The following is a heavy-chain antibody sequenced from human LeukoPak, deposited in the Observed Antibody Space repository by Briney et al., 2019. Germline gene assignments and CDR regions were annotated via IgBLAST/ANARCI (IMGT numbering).Heavy chain of an antibody. CDR1: GGSISSSSYY. CDR2: IYYSGST. V-gene: IGHV4-39*01. D-gene: IGHD2-21*02. J-gene: IGHJ5*02. CDR3: AGRELLGGWFDP. Sequence: SETLSLTCTVSGGSISSSSYYWGWIRQPPGKGLEWIGSIYYSGSTYYNPSLKSRVTISVDTSKNQFSLKLSSVTAADTAVYYCAGRELLGGWFDPWGQGTLVTVSS.